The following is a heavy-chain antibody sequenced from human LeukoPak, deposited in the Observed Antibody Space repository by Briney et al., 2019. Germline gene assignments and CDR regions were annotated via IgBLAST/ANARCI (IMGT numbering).Heavy chain of an antibody. CDR1: GFTFSSYS. V-gene: IGHV3-48*02. Sequence: GGSLRLSCAASGFTFSSYSMNWVRQAPGKGLECVSYISSSSSTIYYADSVKGRFTISRDNAKNSLYLQMNSLRDEDTAVYYCARNPRAARPGMGGRFDYWGQGTLVTVSS. D-gene: IGHD6-6*01. CDR2: ISSSSSTI. CDR3: ARNPRAARPGMGGRFDY. J-gene: IGHJ4*02.